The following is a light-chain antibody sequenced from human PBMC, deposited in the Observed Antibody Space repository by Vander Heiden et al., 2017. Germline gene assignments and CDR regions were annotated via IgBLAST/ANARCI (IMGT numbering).Light chain of an antibody. J-gene: IGKJ4*01. V-gene: IGKV4-1*01. CDR1: QSILYSSNNKYY. CDR2: WAS. CDR3: QQYYSTLS. Sequence: VMTQSPDSLAVSLGERATINCKSSQSILYSSNNKYYLAWYQQKRGQPPKLLISWASTRESGVPDRFTGSGSGTDFTLTISSLQAEDVGVYYCQQYYSTLSFGGGTKVEI.